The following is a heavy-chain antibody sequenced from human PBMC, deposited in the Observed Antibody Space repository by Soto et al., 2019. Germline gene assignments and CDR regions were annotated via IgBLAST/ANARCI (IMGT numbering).Heavy chain of an antibody. D-gene: IGHD3-22*01. Sequence: AAVKVSCKASGYTFTSYGISWVRQAPGQGLEWMGWISAYNGNTNYAQKLQGRVTMTTDTSTSTAYMELRSLRSDDTAVYYCARDHYYDSSGPLGYWGQGTLVTVSS. J-gene: IGHJ4*02. CDR3: ARDHYYDSSGPLGY. CDR2: ISAYNGNT. CDR1: GYTFTSYG. V-gene: IGHV1-18*01.